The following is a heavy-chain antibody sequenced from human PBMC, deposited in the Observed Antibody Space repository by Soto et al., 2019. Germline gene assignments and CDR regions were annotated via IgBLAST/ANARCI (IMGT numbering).Heavy chain of an antibody. V-gene: IGHV3-30*04. J-gene: IGHJ4*02. Sequence: QVQLVESGGRVVQPGRSLRLSCAASGFNFSSYAMHWVRQAPGKGLEWVAVISYDGSNKYYADSVKGRFTISRDSSKNTLYLQMNSLRAEDTAVYYCARDRISRQPRDESYYFDCWGQGNLVTVSS. CDR1: GFNFSSYA. CDR3: ARDRISRQPRDESYYFDC. D-gene: IGHD6-13*01. CDR2: ISYDGSNK.